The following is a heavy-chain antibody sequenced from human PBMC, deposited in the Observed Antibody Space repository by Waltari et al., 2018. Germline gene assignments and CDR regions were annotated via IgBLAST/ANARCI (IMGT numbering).Heavy chain of an antibody. Sequence: EVQPVESGGGLVKPGGSLRLSCAASGFTFSNAWMSWVRQAPGKGLEWVGRIKSKTEGGTTDYAAPVKGRFTISRDDSKNTLYLQMNSLKTEDTAVYYCTTGGSGDAFDIWGQGTMVTVSS. D-gene: IGHD3-16*01. V-gene: IGHV3-15*01. CDR1: GFTFSNAW. J-gene: IGHJ3*02. CDR2: IKSKTEGGTT. CDR3: TTGGSGDAFDI.